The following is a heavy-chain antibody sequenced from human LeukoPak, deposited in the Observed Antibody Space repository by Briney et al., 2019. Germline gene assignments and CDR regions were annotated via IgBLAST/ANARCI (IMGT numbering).Heavy chain of an antibody. CDR2: IYSGGST. V-gene: IGHV3-53*01. CDR1: GFTVSSNY. D-gene: IGHD3-9*01. CDR3: AKMRYYDVLTAPYYFDF. Sequence: GGSLRLSCAASGFTVSSNYMSWVRQAPGKGLEWVSVIYSGGSTYYADSVKGRFTISRDNSKNTVYLQMNSLRAEDTAVFYCAKMRYYDVLTAPYYFDFWGQGTLVSVSS. J-gene: IGHJ4*02.